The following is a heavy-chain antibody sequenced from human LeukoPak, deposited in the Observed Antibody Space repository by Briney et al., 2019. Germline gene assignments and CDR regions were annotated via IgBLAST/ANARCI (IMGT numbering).Heavy chain of an antibody. V-gene: IGHV1-2*02. Sequence: ASVKVSCKASGYTFTGYYMHWVRQAPGQGLEWMGWINPNSGGTNYAQKFQGRVTMTRDTSISTAYMELSRLRSDDTAVYYCARLAFGEEGGYDYWGQGTLVTVSS. CDR2: INPNSGGT. J-gene: IGHJ4*02. D-gene: IGHD3-10*01. CDR3: ARLAFGEEGGYDY. CDR1: GYTFTGYY.